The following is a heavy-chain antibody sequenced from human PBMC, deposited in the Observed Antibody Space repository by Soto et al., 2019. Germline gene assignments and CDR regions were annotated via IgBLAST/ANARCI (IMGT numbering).Heavy chain of an antibody. CDR3: ARDKYCGGDCYYYYYGMDV. CDR1: GFTVSSNY. Sequence: GGSLRLSCAASGFTVSSNYMSWVRQAPGKGLEWVSVIYSGGSTYYADSVKGRFTISRDNSKNTLYLQMNSLRAEDTAVYYCARDKYCGGDCYYYYYGMDVWGQGTTVTVSS. CDR2: IYSGGST. V-gene: IGHV3-66*01. J-gene: IGHJ6*02. D-gene: IGHD2-21*02.